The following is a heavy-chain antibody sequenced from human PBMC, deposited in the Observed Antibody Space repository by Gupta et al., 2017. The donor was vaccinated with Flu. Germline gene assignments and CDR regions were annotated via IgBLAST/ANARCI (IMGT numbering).Heavy chain of an antibody. CDR2: MYREGITT. CDR3: ESXLFDGSSGVGLDY. Sequence: SYWRDWVRKGPGKELVWVSRMYREGITTHYAESVKGRFTISRDNAKITLYVQMNSLRVEDXAXYYCESXLFDGSSGVGLDYWGQGALVTVSS. J-gene: IGHJ4*02. CDR1: SYW. D-gene: IGHD6-6*01. V-gene: IGHV3-74*01.